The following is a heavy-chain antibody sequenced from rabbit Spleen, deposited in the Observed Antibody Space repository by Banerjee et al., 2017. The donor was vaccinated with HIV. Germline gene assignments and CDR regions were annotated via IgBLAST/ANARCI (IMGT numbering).Heavy chain of an antibody. CDR1: GVSLSDKDV. J-gene: IGHJ4*01. V-gene: IGHV1S45*01. CDR3: ARDAGTYDYIDVYFNL. Sequence: EQLVESGGGLVKPGASLTLTCKASGVSLSDKDVMCWVRQAPGKGLEWIGCIYTGNGHIHYASWAKGRFTISITSSTTVTLQMTSLTVADTAAYFCARDAGTYDYIDVYFNLWGQGTLVTVS. CDR2: IYTGNGHI. D-gene: IGHD4-2*01.